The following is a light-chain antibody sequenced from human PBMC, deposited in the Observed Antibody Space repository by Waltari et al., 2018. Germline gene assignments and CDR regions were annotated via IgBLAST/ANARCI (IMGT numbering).Light chain of an antibody. V-gene: IGKV1D-16*01. CDR2: AAS. J-gene: IGKJ1*01. CDR1: QDITSW. CDR3: QQYDGFPPT. Sequence: DIQMTPSTSSLSESVGDKVTITCHVSQDITSWLAWYQQKPGRAPQPLIYAASTLHGGVPSRFSGGGSGTDYTLTISSLQPEDFATYYCQQYDGFPPTFGQGTKVEV.